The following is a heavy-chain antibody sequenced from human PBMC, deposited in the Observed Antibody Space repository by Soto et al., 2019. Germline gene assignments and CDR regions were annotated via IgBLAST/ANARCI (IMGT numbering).Heavy chain of an antibody. V-gene: IGHV3-23*01. CDR2: ITDTGGDA. Sequence: PGGSLRLSCVASGLTFGSRAMSWVRQSPGEGLEWVSTITDTGGDAKYADSVRGRFAISRENSKNTLYLQMSALRAEDSAIYFCAKGLPLLLWFGESPYGMDVWGRETTFTVSS. CDR3: AKGLPLLLWFGESPYGMDV. D-gene: IGHD3-10*01. CDR1: GLTFGSRA. J-gene: IGHJ6*02.